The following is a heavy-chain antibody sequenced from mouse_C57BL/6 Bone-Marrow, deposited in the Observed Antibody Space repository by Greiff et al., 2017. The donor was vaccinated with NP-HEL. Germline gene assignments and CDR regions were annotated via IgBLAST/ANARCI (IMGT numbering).Heavy chain of an antibody. CDR2: IWSDGST. V-gene: IGHV2-6*03. CDR1: GFSLTSYG. D-gene: IGHD1-1*01. CDR3: ARPSLRSSYAMDY. J-gene: IGHJ4*01. Sequence: VKLMESGPGLVAPSQSLSITCTVSGFSLTSYGVHWVRQPPGKGLEWLVVIWSDGSTTYNSALKSRLSISKDNSKSQVFLKMNSLQTDDTAMYYCARPSLRSSYAMDYWGQGTSVTVSS.